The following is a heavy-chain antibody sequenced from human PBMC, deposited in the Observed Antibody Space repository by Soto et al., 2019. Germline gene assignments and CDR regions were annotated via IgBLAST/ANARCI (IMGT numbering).Heavy chain of an antibody. D-gene: IGHD6-25*01. V-gene: IGHV1-69*01. J-gene: IGHJ6*02. Sequence: QVQLVQSGAEVKKPGSSVKVSCQASGGTFNNFAFTWVRQAPGQGLEWLGGIMPVFHTTNIAQTFQDRITVYGDDFTNTVYMEMTSLRYYDTAVYYCATATISPVSATLYHYGMDVWGQGATVTVSS. CDR1: GGTFNNFA. CDR2: IMPVFHTT. CDR3: ATATISPVSATLYHYGMDV.